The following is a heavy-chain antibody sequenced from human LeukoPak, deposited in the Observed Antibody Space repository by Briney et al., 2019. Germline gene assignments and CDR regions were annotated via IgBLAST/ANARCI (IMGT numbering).Heavy chain of an antibody. CDR1: GYTFTSYG. Sequence: GASVKVSCKASGYTFTSYGISWVRQAPGQGLEWMGWISAYNGNTNYAQKLQGRVTMTTDTSTSTAYMELRSLRSDGTAVYYCARDGDIVVVPAASRGYFQHWGQGTLVTVSS. CDR3: ARDGDIVVVPAASRGYFQH. CDR2: ISAYNGNT. J-gene: IGHJ1*01. V-gene: IGHV1-18*01. D-gene: IGHD2-2*01.